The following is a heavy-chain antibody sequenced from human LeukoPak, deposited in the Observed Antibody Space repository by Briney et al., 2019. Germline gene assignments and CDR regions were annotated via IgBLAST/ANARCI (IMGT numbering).Heavy chain of an antibody. V-gene: IGHV4-59*01. D-gene: IGHD6-19*01. CDR1: DGSISSYY. CDR2: IYYSGST. Sequence: PSETLSLTCSVSDGSISSYYWSWIRQPPGKGLEWIGYIYYSGSTNYNPSLKSRVTISVDTSKNQFSLKLSSVTAADTAVYYCARGRVAGRGDSPDEVWGQGTLVTVSS. CDR3: ARGRVAGRGDSPDEV. J-gene: IGHJ4*02.